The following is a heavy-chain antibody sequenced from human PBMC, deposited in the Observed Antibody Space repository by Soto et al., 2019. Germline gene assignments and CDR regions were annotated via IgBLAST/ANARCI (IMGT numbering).Heavy chain of an antibody. CDR3: ARGRYYDSSGYYYGNWFDL. D-gene: IGHD3-22*01. CDR1: GGTFSSYA. J-gene: IGHJ5*02. V-gene: IGHV1-69*13. Sequence: SVKVSCKASGGTFSSYAISWVRQAPGQGLEWMGGIIPIFGTANYAQKFQGRVTITADESTSTAYMELSSLRSEDTAVYYCARGRYYDSSGYYYGNWFDLWGQRTLVTVSS. CDR2: IIPIFGTA.